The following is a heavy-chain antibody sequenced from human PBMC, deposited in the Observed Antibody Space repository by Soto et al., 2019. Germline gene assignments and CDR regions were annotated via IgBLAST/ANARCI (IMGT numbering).Heavy chain of an antibody. CDR1: GGSISSYY. D-gene: IGHD2-15*01. CDR3: ARDERFCIGGSCYPGAFDI. Sequence: PSETLSLTCTVSGGSISSYYWSWIRQPPGKGQEWIGYIYYSGSTNYNPSLKSRVTMSMDTSKNQFSLKLTSVTAADTAVYYCARDERFCIGGSCYPGAFDIWGQGTMVTVSS. CDR2: IYYSGST. V-gene: IGHV4-59*01. J-gene: IGHJ3*02.